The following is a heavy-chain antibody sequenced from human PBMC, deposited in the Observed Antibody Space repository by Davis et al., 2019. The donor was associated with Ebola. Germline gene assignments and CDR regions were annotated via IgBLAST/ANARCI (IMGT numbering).Heavy chain of an antibody. J-gene: IGHJ6*02. CDR2: ISSSGSTI. V-gene: IGHV3-48*03. Sequence: GGSLRLSCAASGFTFSSYEMNWVRQAPGKGLEWVSYISSSGSTIYYADSVKGRFTISRDNAKNSLYLQMNSLRAEDTAVYYCAKSPSGSYYFYGMDVWGQGTTVTVSS. D-gene: IGHD1-26*01. CDR1: GFTFSSYE. CDR3: AKSPSGSYYFYGMDV.